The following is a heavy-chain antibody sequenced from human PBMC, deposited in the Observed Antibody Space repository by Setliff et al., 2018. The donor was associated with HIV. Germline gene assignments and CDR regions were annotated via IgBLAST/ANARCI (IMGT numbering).Heavy chain of an antibody. V-gene: IGHV3-23*01. J-gene: IGHJ6*02. Sequence: GGSLRLSCVVSGLTFSTSAMSWVRQGPGKGLHWVAGISRSGVSTHYADPVKGRFSISRDNSKNTLLLQMNSLRVEDTALYYCVKGGDYYYGMDVWGQGTLVTVSS. CDR1: GLTFSTSA. CDR3: VKGGDYYYGMDV. CDR2: ISRSGVST. D-gene: IGHD3-16*01.